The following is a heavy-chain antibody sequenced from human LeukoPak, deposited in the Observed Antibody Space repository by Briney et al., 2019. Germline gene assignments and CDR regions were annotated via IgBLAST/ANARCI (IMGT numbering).Heavy chain of an antibody. J-gene: IGHJ4*02. CDR2: IRYDGSNK. Sequence: GGTLRLSCAASGFTFSSYGMHWVRQAPGKGLEWVAFIRYDGSNKYYADSVKGRFTISRDNSKNTLYLQMNSLRAEDTAVYYCAKEYGYTYGEFDYWGQGTLVTVSS. CDR3: AKEYGYTYGEFDY. D-gene: IGHD5-18*01. CDR1: GFTFSSYG. V-gene: IGHV3-30*02.